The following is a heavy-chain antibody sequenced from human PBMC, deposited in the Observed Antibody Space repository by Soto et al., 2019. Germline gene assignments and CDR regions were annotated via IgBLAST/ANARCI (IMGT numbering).Heavy chain of an antibody. CDR2: IYYSGST. CDR1: GGSISSYY. Sequence: SETLSLTCTVSGGSISSYYWSWIRQPPGKGLEWIGYIYYSGSTNYNPSLKSRVTISVDTSKNQFSLKLSSVTAADTAVYYCARVYDSSGYYYDYWGQGTLVTVSS. D-gene: IGHD3-22*01. V-gene: IGHV4-59*01. CDR3: ARVYDSSGYYYDY. J-gene: IGHJ4*02.